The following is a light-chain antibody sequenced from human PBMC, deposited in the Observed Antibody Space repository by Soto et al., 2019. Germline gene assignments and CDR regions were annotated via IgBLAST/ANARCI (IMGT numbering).Light chain of an antibody. V-gene: IGKV2-28*01. CDR3: MQALQTPYT. CDR2: LGF. Sequence: EIVMTQSPPSLTVTPGEPASISCSSSQRLLHSNGNIFLDWYLQKPGQSPQLLIYLGFNRASGVPDRVSGSAAGTDFTLKIIRVEAEDAGVYYCMQALQTPYTFGQGTKLEIK. CDR1: QRLLHSNGNIF. J-gene: IGKJ2*01.